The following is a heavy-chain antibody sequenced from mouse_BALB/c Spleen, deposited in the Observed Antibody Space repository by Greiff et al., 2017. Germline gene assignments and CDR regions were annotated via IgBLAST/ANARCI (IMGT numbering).Heavy chain of an antibody. CDR3: ARQYGPYAMDY. V-gene: IGHV5-17*02. CDR2: ISSGSSTI. Sequence: EVQRVESGGGLVQPGGSRKLSCAASGFTFSSFGMHWVRQAPEKGLEWVAYISSGSSTIYYADTVKGRFTISRDNPKNTLFLQMTSLRSEDTAMYYCARQYGPYAMDYWGQGTSVTVSS. CDR1: GFTFSSFG. J-gene: IGHJ4*01. D-gene: IGHD1-1*01.